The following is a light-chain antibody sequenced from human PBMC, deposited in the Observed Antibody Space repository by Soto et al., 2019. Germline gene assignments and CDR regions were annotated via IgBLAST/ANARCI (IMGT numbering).Light chain of an antibody. CDR2: TGS. CDR3: QQGYNSPPYT. V-gene: IGKV1-39*01. J-gene: IGKJ2*01. Sequence: DIQMTQSPSFLSASVGDRVTITCRATQTISNHLNWYQHKTGKAPNLLIYTGSSLQRGVPPRFSGSGSGTDFTLTITNLQPEDFATYYCQQGYNSPPYTFGQGTKLEIK. CDR1: QTISNH.